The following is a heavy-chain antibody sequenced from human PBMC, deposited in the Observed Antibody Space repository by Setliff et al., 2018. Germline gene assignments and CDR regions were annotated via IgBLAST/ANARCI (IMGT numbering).Heavy chain of an antibody. CDR2: ISNSGGT. CDR3: XRHLXDFWSGYYFDY. Sequence: SETLSLTCAVYGGSFNSDDWSWXRQPPGKGLEWIGSISNSGGTYYNPSPXSRVTISVDTSKNQFSLKLSXLPAAXTAVYSXXRHLXDFWSGYYFDYWGQGTLVTVSS. V-gene: IGHV4-34*01. D-gene: IGHD3-3*01. J-gene: IGHJ4*02. CDR1: GGSFNSDD.